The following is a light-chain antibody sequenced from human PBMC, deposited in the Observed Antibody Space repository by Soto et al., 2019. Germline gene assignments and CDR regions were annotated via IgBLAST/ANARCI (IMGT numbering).Light chain of an antibody. J-gene: IGKJ1*01. CDR3: QQYNNWPPWT. CDR1: QSVRIN. CDR2: DAS. V-gene: IGKV3-15*01. Sequence: EIVMTQSPATLSVSPGERATLSCRASQSVRINLAWYQHKPGQAPRLLIYDASTRATGIPTRFSGSGSGTEFTLTISGLQSEDFAVYYCQQYNNWPPWTFGQGTKVENK.